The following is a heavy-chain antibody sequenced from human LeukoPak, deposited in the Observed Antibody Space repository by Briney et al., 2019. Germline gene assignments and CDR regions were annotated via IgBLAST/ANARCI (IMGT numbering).Heavy chain of an antibody. J-gene: IGHJ4*02. CDR1: GFTFSSYS. V-gene: IGHV3-21*01. CDR2: ISSSSSYI. CDR3: ARGPSGYHNT. D-gene: IGHD5-12*01. Sequence: PGGSLRLSCAASGFTFSSYSMNWVRQAPGKGLEWVSSISSSSSYIYYADSVKGRFTISRDNAKMSLYLQMNSLRADDTAVYYCARGPSGYHNTGGQGTLVTVSS.